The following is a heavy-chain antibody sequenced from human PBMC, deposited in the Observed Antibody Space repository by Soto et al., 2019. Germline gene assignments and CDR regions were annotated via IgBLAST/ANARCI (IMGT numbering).Heavy chain of an antibody. CDR2: IIPILGIA. CDR1: GGTFSSYT. D-gene: IGHD3-10*01. V-gene: IGHV1-69*02. J-gene: IGHJ6*02. CDR3: ASIRVSSYYAMDV. Sequence: QVQLVQSGAEVKKPGSSVKVSCKASGGTFSSYTISWVRQAPGQGLEWMGRIIPILGIANYAQKFQGRVTITADKSTSTAYMELSSLRSEDTAVYYCASIRVSSYYAMDVWGQGTTVTVSS.